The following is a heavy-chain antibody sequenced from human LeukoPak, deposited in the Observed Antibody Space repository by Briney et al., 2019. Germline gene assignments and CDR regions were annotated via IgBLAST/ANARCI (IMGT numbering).Heavy chain of an antibody. D-gene: IGHD3-22*01. CDR3: ARDRPITITMIDY. V-gene: IGHV3-11*04. CDR2: ISSSGSTI. Sequence: PGGSLRLSCAASGFTFSDYYMSWIRQAPGKGLERVSYISSSGSTIYYADSVKGRFTISRDNAKNSLYLQMNSLRAEDTAVYYCARDRPITITMIDYWGQGTLVTVSS. J-gene: IGHJ4*02. CDR1: GFTFSDYY.